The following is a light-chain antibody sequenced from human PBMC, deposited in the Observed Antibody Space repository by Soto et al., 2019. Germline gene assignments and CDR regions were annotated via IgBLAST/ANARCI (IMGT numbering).Light chain of an antibody. V-gene: IGLV2-23*02. J-gene: IGLJ1*01. CDR3: CSHSASYTFV. CDR2: EVT. CDR1: SSNVGSYKL. Sequence: QSALTQPASVSGSSGQSITISCTGTSSNVGSYKLVSWYQQHPGKAPKLMIFEVTQRPSGVPDRFSGSKSGNTASLSISGLQAEDEADYYCCSHSASYTFVFGTGTKVTAL.